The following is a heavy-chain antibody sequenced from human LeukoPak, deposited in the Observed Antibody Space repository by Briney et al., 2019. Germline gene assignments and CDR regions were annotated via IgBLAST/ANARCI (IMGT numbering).Heavy chain of an antibody. Sequence: GGSLRLSCAASGFTFSNYWMIWVRQAPGKGLEWVGNIKQDGSEKRYADSVRGRFTISRDNAQTSLYLQMNGLRAEDTAVYYCARASDPWLQLTWGQGTLVTVSS. CDR1: GFTFSNYW. CDR3: ARASDPWLQLT. D-gene: IGHD5-24*01. V-gene: IGHV3-7*05. J-gene: IGHJ5*02. CDR2: IKQDGSEK.